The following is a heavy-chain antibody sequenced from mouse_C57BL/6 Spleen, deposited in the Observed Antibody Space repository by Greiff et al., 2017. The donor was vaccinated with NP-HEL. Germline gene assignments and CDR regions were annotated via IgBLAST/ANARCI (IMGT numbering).Heavy chain of an antibody. CDR2: IYPGDGDT. CDR1: GYAFSSSW. Sequence: VMLVESGPELVKPGASVKISCKASGYAFSSSWMNWVKQRPGKGLEWIGRIYPGDGDTKYNGKCKGKATLTADKYSSTAYMQLSSLTSEDSAVYFCAREDYGYYFDYWGQGTTLTVSS. V-gene: IGHV1-82*01. J-gene: IGHJ2*01. D-gene: IGHD1-1*01. CDR3: AREDYGYYFDY.